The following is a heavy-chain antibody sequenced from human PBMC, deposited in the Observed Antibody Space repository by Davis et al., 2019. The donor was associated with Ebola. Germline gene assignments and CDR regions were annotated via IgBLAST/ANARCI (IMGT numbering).Heavy chain of an antibody. Sequence: SETLSLTCTVSGGSISSSAYYWGWIRQPPGKGLEWIGYIYYSGSTNYNPSLKSRVTISVDTSKNQFSLKLSSVTAADTAVYYCAREGYCSGGSCYSNWFDPWGQGTLVTVSS. J-gene: IGHJ5*02. CDR3: AREGYCSGGSCYSNWFDP. CDR2: IYYSGST. D-gene: IGHD2-15*01. V-gene: IGHV4-61*08. CDR1: GGSISSSAYY.